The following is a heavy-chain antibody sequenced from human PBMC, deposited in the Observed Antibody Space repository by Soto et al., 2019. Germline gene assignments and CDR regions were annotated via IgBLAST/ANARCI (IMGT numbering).Heavy chain of an antibody. CDR1: GFTFSTYG. J-gene: IGHJ4*01. Sequence: QVRLVESGGGVVQPGRSLRLSCVASGFTFSTYGIHWVRQAPDKGLEWVGVVSSGGETKYYADSVKGRFTISRDNSKNTMYLQMASLRPEDTAVYYCAKEIEVAGDLDYWGHGTLVTVFS. CDR3: AKEIEVAGDLDY. V-gene: IGHV3-30*18. CDR2: VSSGGETK. D-gene: IGHD6-19*01.